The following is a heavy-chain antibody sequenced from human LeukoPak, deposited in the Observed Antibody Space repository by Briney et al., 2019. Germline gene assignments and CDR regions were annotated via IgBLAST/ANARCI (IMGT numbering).Heavy chain of an antibody. V-gene: IGHV4-59*12. CDR2: IYYSGST. Sequence: SETLSLTCTVSGGSIRSYYWSWIRQPPGKGLEWIGYIYYSGSTYYNPSLKSRVTISVDTSKNQFSLKLSSVTAADTAVYYCARWGSITIFGVAHTEYFQHWGQGTLVTVSS. J-gene: IGHJ1*01. CDR3: ARWGSITIFGVAHTEYFQH. CDR1: GGSIRSYY. D-gene: IGHD3-3*01.